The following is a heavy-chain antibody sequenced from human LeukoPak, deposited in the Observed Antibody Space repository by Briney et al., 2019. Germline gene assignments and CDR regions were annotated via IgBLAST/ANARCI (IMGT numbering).Heavy chain of an antibody. CDR1: GFTFSDHY. CDR2: TRNKANSYTT. CDR3: ARVYYDSSGSKIDY. D-gene: IGHD3-22*01. Sequence: GGSLRLSCAASGFTFSDHYMDWVRQAPGKGLEWVGRTRNKANSYTTEYAASVKGRFTISRDDSKNSLYLQMNSLKTEDTAVYYCARVYYDSSGSKIDYWGQGTLVTVCS. V-gene: IGHV3-72*01. J-gene: IGHJ4*02.